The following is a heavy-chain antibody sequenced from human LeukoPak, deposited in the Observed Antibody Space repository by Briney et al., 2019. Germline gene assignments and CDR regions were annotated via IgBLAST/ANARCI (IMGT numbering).Heavy chain of an antibody. CDR3: AKASQGTEYSSSSSYFDY. Sequence: GGSLRLSCAASGFTFSSYGRHWVRQAPGEGLEWVAVIWYDGSNKYYADSVKGRFTISRDNSKNTLYLQMNSLRAEDTAVYYCAKASQGTEYSSSSSYFDYWAREPWSPSPQ. J-gene: IGHJ4*02. CDR1: GFTFSSYG. V-gene: IGHV3-33*06. CDR2: IWYDGSNK. D-gene: IGHD6-6*01.